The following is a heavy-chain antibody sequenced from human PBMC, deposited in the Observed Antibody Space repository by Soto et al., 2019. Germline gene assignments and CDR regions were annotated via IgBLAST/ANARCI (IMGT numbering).Heavy chain of an antibody. Sequence: QVQLVQAGAEVKKPGSSVKVSCKASGGTFSSYAISWVRQAPGQGLEWMGGIIPIFGTANYAQKFQGRVTITADESTSTAYMELSSLRSEDTAAYYCARSNYYDSSAKTQPFDYWGQGPLVTVSS. D-gene: IGHD3-22*01. V-gene: IGHV1-69*01. CDR2: IIPIFGTA. CDR3: ARSNYYDSSAKTQPFDY. J-gene: IGHJ4*02. CDR1: GGTFSSYA.